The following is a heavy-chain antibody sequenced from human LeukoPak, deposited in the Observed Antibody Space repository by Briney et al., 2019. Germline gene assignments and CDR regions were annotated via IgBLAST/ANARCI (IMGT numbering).Heavy chain of an antibody. D-gene: IGHD3-10*01. CDR2: ISWNGGST. Sequence: GGSLRLSCAASGFTFDVYGMSWVRQAPVKGLEWVSGISWNGGSTCYADSVKGRFTISRDNAKTSLYLQMNSLRAEGTALYYCARVVTMVRGVPYYFDYWGQGTLVTVSS. CDR3: ARVVTMVRGVPYYFDY. CDR1: GFTFDVYG. J-gene: IGHJ4*02. V-gene: IGHV3-20*04.